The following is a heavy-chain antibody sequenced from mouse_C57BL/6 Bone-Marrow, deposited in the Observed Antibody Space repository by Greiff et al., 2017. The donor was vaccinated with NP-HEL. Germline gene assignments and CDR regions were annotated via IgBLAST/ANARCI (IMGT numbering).Heavy chain of an antibody. J-gene: IGHJ1*03. V-gene: IGHV3-1*01. Sequence: DVKLQESGPGMVKPSQSLSLTCTVTGYSITSGYDWHWIRHSPGNKLEWMGYISYSGSTNYNPSLKSRISITHDTSKNHIFLKLNSVTTEDTTTYYCARDGYYLYFDVWGTGTTVTVSS. CDR1: GYSITSGYD. CDR3: ARDGYYLYFDV. D-gene: IGHD2-2*01. CDR2: ISYSGST.